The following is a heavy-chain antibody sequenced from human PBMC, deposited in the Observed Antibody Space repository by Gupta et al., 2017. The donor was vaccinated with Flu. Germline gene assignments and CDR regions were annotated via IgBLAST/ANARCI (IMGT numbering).Heavy chain of an antibody. J-gene: IGHJ6*03. Sequence: KGLEWIGEINHSGSTNYNPSLKSRVTISVDTSKNQFSLKLSSVTTADTAVYYCARGPPDNPSYYYYYYYMDVWGKGTTVTVSS. D-gene: IGHD3-22*01. CDR3: ARGPPDNPSYYYYYYYMDV. CDR2: INHSGST. V-gene: IGHV4-34*01.